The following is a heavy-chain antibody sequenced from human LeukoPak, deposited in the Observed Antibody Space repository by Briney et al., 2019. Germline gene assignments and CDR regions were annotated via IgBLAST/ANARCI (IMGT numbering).Heavy chain of an antibody. Sequence: ASVKVSCKASGYTFTGYYMHWVRQAPGQGLEWMGWINPNSGGTNYAQKFQGWVTMTRDTSISTAYMELGRLRSDDTAVYYCARVSQLVPRAFDIWGQGTKVTVSS. CDR1: GYTFTGYY. J-gene: IGHJ3*02. CDR2: INPNSGGT. D-gene: IGHD6-13*01. CDR3: ARVSQLVPRAFDI. V-gene: IGHV1-2*04.